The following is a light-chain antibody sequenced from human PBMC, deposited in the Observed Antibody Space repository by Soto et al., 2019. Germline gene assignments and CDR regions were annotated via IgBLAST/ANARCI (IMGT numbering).Light chain of an antibody. CDR2: SND. V-gene: IGLV1-44*01. CDR1: NSNIGGNT. J-gene: IGLJ1*01. Sequence: QSVRSHPPSACWTPGHRVTISCSGSNSNIGGNTVNWYQQLPGAAPKLLMYSNDQRPSGVPDRFSGSKFGTTASLAISGLQSEDEADYNCATWDDSLNDAVFGAGTKVTVL. CDR3: ATWDDSLNDAV.